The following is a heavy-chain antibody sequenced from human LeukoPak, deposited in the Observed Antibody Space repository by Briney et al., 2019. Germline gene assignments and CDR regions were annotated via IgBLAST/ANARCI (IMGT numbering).Heavy chain of an antibody. CDR3: ARQGYYDSSGYSGGDAFDI. CDR1: GYTFTSYD. D-gene: IGHD3-22*01. Sequence: ASVKVSCMASGYTFTSYDINWVRQATGQGLEWMGWMNPNSGNTGYAQKFQGRVTITRNTSISTAYMELSSLRSEDTAVYYCARQGYYDSSGYSGGDAFDIWGQGTMVTVSS. J-gene: IGHJ3*02. V-gene: IGHV1-8*03. CDR2: MNPNSGNT.